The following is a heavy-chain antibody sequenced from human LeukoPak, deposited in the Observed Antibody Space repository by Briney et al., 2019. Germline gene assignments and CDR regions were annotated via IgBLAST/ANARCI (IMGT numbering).Heavy chain of an antibody. CDR3: AKNHYDSSGYYPHD. CDR1: GFTFSSYV. D-gene: IGHD3-22*01. V-gene: IGHV3-23*01. J-gene: IGHJ4*02. CDR2: ISGSGGST. Sequence: PGGSLRLSCAASGFTFSSYVMSWVRQAPGKGLERVSAISGSGGSTYYADSVKGRFTISRDNSKNTLYLQMNSLRAEDTAVYYCAKNHYDSSGYYPHDWGQGTLVTVSS.